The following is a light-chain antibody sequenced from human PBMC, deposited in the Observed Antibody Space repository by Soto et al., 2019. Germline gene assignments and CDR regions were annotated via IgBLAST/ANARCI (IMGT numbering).Light chain of an antibody. CDR3: QQYNSEKT. CDR2: DAS. J-gene: IGKJ1*01. V-gene: IGKV1-5*01. Sequence: DIQRTQSPSTLSASVGDRVTITCRASQSISSWLAWYQQKPGKAPKLLIYDASSLESGVPSRFSGSGSGTEFTLTISSLQPDDFATYYCQQYNSEKTFGQGTKVDIK. CDR1: QSISSW.